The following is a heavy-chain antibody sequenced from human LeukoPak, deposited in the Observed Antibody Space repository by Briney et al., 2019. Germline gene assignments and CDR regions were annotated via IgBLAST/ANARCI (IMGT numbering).Heavy chain of an antibody. V-gene: IGHV3-23*01. CDR2: ISGSGTST. CDR3: AKSRGAYGSGSYYYFDY. D-gene: IGHD3-10*01. Sequence: GGSLRLSCAASGFTFSAYAMNWVRQAPGKGLQWISTISGSGTSTYYADSVKGRFTISRDNSKNTLYLQMNSLRAEDTAVYYCAKSRGAYGSGSYYYFDYWGQGTLVTVSS. J-gene: IGHJ4*02. CDR1: GFTFSAYA.